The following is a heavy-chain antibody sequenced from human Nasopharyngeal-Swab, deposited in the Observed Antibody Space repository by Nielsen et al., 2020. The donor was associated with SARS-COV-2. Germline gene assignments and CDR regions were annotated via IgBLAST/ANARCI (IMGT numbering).Heavy chain of an antibody. D-gene: IGHD5-12*01. Sequence: GESLKISCTASGFTFGDYAMSWVRQAPGKGLEWVGFIRSKAYGGTTEYAASVKGRFTISRDDSKSIAYLQMNSLKTEDTAVYYCTLVGVYSGYDYYFDYWGQGTLVTVSS. V-gene: IGHV3-49*04. J-gene: IGHJ4*02. CDR2: IRSKAYGGTT. CDR3: TLVGVYSGYDYYFDY. CDR1: GFTFGDYA.